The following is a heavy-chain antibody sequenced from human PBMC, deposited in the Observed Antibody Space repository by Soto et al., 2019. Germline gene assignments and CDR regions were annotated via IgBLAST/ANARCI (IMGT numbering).Heavy chain of an antibody. CDR1: GASLGGFH. J-gene: IGHJ3*02. CDR3: ARSPLGYDYVRQTWREVGDSFDI. CDR2: LIHGRST. D-gene: IGHD3-16*01. Sequence: ETLSLTCAIYGASLGGFHWTWLRQAPGKGLEWIGELIHGRSTNYNPSLKSRVSFSLDTSKNQFSLHLMSVTAADTAVYYCARSPLGYDYVRQTWREVGDSFDIWGRGXMVTV. V-gene: IGHV4-34*12.